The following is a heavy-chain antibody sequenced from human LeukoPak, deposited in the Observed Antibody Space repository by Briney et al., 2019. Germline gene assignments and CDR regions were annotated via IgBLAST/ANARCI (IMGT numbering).Heavy chain of an antibody. V-gene: IGHV3-7*05. CDR2: IKEDGSEK. CDR3: AREIGSAARGR. J-gene: IGHJ4*02. Sequence: GGSLRLSCAASGFSFSSYWMSWVRQAPGKGLEWVANIKEDGSEKYYVDSVKGRFTISRDNAKNSLYLQMNSLRDEDTAIYYCAREIGSAARGRWGQGTLVTVSS. CDR1: GFSFSSYW. D-gene: IGHD6-13*01.